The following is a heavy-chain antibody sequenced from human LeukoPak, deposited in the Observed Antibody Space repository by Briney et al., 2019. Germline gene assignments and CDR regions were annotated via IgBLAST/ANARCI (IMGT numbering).Heavy chain of an antibody. V-gene: IGHV4-30-2*01. Sequence: PSETLSLTCAVSGGSISSGGYPWSWIRQPPGKGLEWIGYIYHSGSTYYNPSLKSRVTISVDRSKNQFSLKLSSVTAADTAVYYCARAGYYDIEKYYFDYWGQGTLVTVSS. CDR1: GGSISSGGYP. CDR3: ARAGYYDIEKYYFDY. J-gene: IGHJ4*02. CDR2: IYHSGST. D-gene: IGHD3-9*01.